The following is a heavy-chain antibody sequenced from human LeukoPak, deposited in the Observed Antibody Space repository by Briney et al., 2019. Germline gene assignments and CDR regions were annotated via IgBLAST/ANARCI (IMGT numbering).Heavy chain of an antibody. D-gene: IGHD3-22*01. J-gene: IGHJ3*01. Sequence: PSETLSLTCAVYGGSISSYYWSWIRQPPGKGLEWIGYIYYSGSTNYNPSLKSRVTISVDTSKNQFSLKLSSVTAADTAVYYCASRDYYDSSTKFWGQGTMVTVSS. V-gene: IGHV4-59*01. CDR3: ASRDYYDSSTKF. CDR1: GGSISSYY. CDR2: IYYSGST.